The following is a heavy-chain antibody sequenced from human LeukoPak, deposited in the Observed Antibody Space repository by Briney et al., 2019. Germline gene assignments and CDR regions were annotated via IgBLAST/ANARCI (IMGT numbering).Heavy chain of an antibody. CDR2: INHSGST. D-gene: IGHD3-9*01. V-gene: IGHV4-34*01. CDR3: ARGGRGVSRITIPRYFDY. CDR1: GGSLSGYY. Sequence: SETLSLTCAVYGGSLSGYYWSWIRQPPGKGLEWIGEINHSGSTNYNPSLKSRVTISVDTSKNQFYLKLSSVTAADTAVYYCARGGRGVSRITIPRYFDYWGQGTLVTVSS. J-gene: IGHJ4*02.